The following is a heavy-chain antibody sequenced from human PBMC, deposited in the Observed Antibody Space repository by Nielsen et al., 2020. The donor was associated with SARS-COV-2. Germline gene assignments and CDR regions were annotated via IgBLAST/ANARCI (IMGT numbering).Heavy chain of an antibody. Sequence: WVRQAPGQRLEWMGWINAGNGNTNYSQKFQGRVTITRDTSASTAYMELSSLRSEDTAVYYCARDQFYDFWSGYSGWFDPWGQGTLVTVSS. CDR2: INAGNGNT. CDR3: ARDQFYDFWSGYSGWFDP. J-gene: IGHJ5*02. V-gene: IGHV1-3*01. D-gene: IGHD3-3*01.